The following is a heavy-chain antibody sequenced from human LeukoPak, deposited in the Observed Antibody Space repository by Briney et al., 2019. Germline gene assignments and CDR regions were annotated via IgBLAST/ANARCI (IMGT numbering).Heavy chain of an antibody. CDR3: AAVGYCSSTSCYVGYFDY. J-gene: IGHJ4*02. CDR1: GFTFSSYE. Sequence: GGSLRLSCAASGFTFSSYEMNWVRQAPGKGLEWVSYISSSGSTIYYADSVKGRFTISRDNAKNLLYLQMNSLRAEDTAVYYCAAVGYCSSTSCYVGYFDYWGQGTLVTVSS. D-gene: IGHD2-2*01. CDR2: ISSSGSTI. V-gene: IGHV3-48*03.